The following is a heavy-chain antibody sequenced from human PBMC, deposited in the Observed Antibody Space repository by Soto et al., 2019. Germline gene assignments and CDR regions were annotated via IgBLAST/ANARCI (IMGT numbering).Heavy chain of an antibody. CDR3: TRGYNIGWYFDS. CDR2: SRNKAYSYST. Sequence: EVQLVESGGGLVQPGGSLRLSCAASGFIFHEHDIHWVRQPPGKGLEWVGRSRNKAYSYSTEYDASVKGRFTMSRDDSRNSMYLQMNRLKTEDTAVYFCTRGYNIGWYFDSWGQGALVTVSS. D-gene: IGHD6-19*01. J-gene: IGHJ4*02. CDR1: GFIFHEHD. V-gene: IGHV3-72*01.